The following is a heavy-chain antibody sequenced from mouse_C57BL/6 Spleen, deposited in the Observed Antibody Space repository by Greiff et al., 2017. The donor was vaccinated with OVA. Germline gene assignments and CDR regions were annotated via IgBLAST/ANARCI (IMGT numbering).Heavy chain of an antibody. CDR3: ANTYYSTGGYAMDY. D-gene: IGHD2-5*01. CDR2: IWRGGST. V-gene: IGHV2-5*01. CDR1: GFSLTSYG. J-gene: IGHJ4*01. Sequence: QVQLKESGPGLVQPSQSLSITCTVSGFSLTSYGVHWVRQSPGKGLEWLGVIWRGGSTDYNAAFMSRLSITKDNSKSQVFFKMNSLQADDTAIYYCANTYYSTGGYAMDYWGQGTSVTVSS.